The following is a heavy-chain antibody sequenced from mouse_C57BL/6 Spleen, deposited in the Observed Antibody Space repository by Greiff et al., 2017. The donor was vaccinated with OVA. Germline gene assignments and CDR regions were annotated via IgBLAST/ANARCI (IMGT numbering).Heavy chain of an antibody. CDR2: ISSGSSTI. CDR1: GFTFSDYG. V-gene: IGHV5-17*01. Sequence: EVMLVESGGGLVKPGGSLKLSCAASGFTFSDYGMHWVRQAPEKGLEWVAYISSGSSTIYYADTVKGRFTLSRDNAKNTLFLQMTSLRSEDTAMYYCARLGGSSLYWYFDVWGTGTTVTVSS. D-gene: IGHD1-1*01. J-gene: IGHJ1*03. CDR3: ARLGGSSLYWYFDV.